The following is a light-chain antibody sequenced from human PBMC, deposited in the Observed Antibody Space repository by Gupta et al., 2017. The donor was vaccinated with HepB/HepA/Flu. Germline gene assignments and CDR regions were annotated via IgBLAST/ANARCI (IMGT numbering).Light chain of an antibody. V-gene: IGLV2-23*01. CDR1: SRDVGKYDL. J-gene: IGLJ2*01. CDR3: YLYKGNNAYRP. CDR2: EDA. Sequence: HSALTPPAAVSGSLGQSITIPCPGTSRDVGKYDLVSWYQQAPGKAPKFIIYEDAKRPSGMSSRFSGSKSGNTASLTICGLQAGDEADYYCYLYKGNNAYRPFGGGTKLTVL.